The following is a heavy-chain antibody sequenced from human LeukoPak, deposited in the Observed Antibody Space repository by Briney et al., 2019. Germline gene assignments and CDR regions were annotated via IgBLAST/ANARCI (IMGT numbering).Heavy chain of an antibody. D-gene: IGHD2-2*01. V-gene: IGHV4-39*01. CDR3: ASHPSDIVVGPAGRKVRGAFDI. CDR2: IYYSGST. CDR1: GGSVSGRSYF. Sequence: PSETLSLTCTVSGGSVSGRSYFWGWIRQPPGKGLEWIVSIYYSGSTYYNPSLKSRVTISVDTSKNQFSLGLSSVTAADTAVYYCASHPSDIVVGPAGRKVRGAFDIWGQGTMVTVSS. J-gene: IGHJ3*02.